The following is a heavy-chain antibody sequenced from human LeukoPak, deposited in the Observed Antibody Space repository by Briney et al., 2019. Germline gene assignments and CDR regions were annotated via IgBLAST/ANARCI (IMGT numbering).Heavy chain of an antibody. Sequence: PGESLRLSCAASEFTFSSFWMHWVRQAPGKGLVWVSRINSDGSDIRYADSVKGRFTISRDNAKNTLYLQMNSLRAEDTAVHYCARERRSSGWYDAFDMRGQGTMVTVSS. D-gene: IGHD6-19*01. CDR1: EFTFSSFW. J-gene: IGHJ3*02. CDR3: ARERRSSGWYDAFDM. CDR2: INSDGSDI. V-gene: IGHV3-74*01.